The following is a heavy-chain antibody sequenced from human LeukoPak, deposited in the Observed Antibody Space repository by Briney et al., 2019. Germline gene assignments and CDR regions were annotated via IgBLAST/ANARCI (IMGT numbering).Heavy chain of an antibody. Sequence: GRSLRLSCAASGFTFSSYAMHWVRQAPGKGLEWVADISYDGSNKYYADSVKGRFTISRDNSKNTLYLQMNSLRAEDTAVSYCERGGTATFAYWGQGTLVTVSS. CDR2: ISYDGSNK. J-gene: IGHJ4*02. D-gene: IGHD2-15*01. CDR1: GFTFSSYA. CDR3: ERGGTATFAY. V-gene: IGHV3-30*04.